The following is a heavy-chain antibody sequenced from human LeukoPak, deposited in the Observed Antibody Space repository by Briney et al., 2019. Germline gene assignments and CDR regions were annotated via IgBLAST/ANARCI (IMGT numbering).Heavy chain of an antibody. Sequence: PGGSLRLSCAASGFTFSSYSMNWVRQAPGKGLEWVSSISSSSYIYYADSVKGRFTISRDNAKNSLYLQMNSLRAEDTAVYYCAREISSTPRSSSISDYWGQGILVTVSS. J-gene: IGHJ4*02. D-gene: IGHD2-2*01. CDR3: AREISSTPRSSSISDY. V-gene: IGHV3-21*01. CDR2: ISSSSYI. CDR1: GFTFSSYS.